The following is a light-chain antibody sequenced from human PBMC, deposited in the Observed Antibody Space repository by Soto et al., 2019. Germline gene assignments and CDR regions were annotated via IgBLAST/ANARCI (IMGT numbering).Light chain of an antibody. V-gene: IGKV1-39*01. CDR2: DAS. CDR1: QNIGSY. CDR3: QQSYSTPWT. Sequence: DIQMTQSPSSLSATVGDRVAITCRASQNIGSYVKCDQQKPVMAPKLLISDASNLQSGAPSRFSGTGSGTEFTLTIRSLQPGDFAIYFCQQSYSTPWTFGQGTKL. J-gene: IGKJ2*02.